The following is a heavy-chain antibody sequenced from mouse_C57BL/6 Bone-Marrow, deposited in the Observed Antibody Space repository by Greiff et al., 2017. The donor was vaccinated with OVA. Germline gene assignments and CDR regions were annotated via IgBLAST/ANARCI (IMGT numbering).Heavy chain of an antibody. CDR3: ARESYGYPYAMDY. Sequence: VQLVESGPGLVAPSQSLSITCTVSGFSLTSYAISWVRQPPGKGLEWLGVIWTGGGTNYDSALKSRLSISKDNSKSQVFLQMNSLQTDDTARYYCARESYGYPYAMDYWGQGTSVTVSS. D-gene: IGHD2-2*01. CDR1: GFSLTSYA. V-gene: IGHV2-9-1*01. CDR2: IWTGGGT. J-gene: IGHJ4*01.